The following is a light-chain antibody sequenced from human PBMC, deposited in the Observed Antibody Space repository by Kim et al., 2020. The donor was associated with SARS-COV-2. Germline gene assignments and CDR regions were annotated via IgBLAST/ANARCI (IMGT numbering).Light chain of an antibody. CDR2: FAS. Sequence: VTPKEIVTITCRASQSVGNSLHWFQLKPGQSPKLLIKFASQSISGLPSRFSGSGSGTDFTLTITSLEAEDAATYYCHQSSHLPRTFGQGTKVEIK. CDR3: HQSSHLPRT. CDR1: QSVGNS. V-gene: IGKV6-21*02. J-gene: IGKJ1*01.